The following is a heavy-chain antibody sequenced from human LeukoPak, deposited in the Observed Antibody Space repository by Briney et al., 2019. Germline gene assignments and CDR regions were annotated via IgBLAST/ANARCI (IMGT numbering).Heavy chain of an antibody. J-gene: IGHJ6*02. CDR2: ISAYNGNT. CDR3: ARESGSYYANYYYGMDV. D-gene: IGHD1-26*01. CDR1: GYTFTSYG. Sequence: ASVKVSCKASGYTFTSYGISWVRQAPGQGLEWMGWISAYNGNTNYAQKFQGRVTMTTATSTSTAYMELRSLRSDDTAVYYCARESGSYYANYYYGMDVWGQGTTVTVSS. V-gene: IGHV1-18*01.